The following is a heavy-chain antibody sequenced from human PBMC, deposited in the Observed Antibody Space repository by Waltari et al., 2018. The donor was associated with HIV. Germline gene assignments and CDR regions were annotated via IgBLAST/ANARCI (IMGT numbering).Heavy chain of an antibody. CDR1: GGSFSDYY. J-gene: IGHJ4*02. CDR3: ARGGNYYRSGSYYKLDY. CDR2: INHSGST. V-gene: IGHV4-34*01. D-gene: IGHD3-10*01. Sequence: QVQLQQWGAGLLKPSETLSLTCAVYGGSFSDYYWSWIRQPPGKGLEWIGEINHSGSTNYNPSLNSRVTISVDTSKNQFSLKLSSLTAADTAVYYCARGGNYYRSGSYYKLDYWGQGTLVTVSS.